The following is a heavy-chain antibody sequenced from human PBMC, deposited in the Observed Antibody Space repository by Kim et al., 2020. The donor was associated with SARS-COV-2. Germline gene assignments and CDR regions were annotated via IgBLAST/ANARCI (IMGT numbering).Heavy chain of an antibody. V-gene: IGHV1-18*04. J-gene: IGHJ4*02. Sequence: ASVKVSCKASGYTFTSYGISWVRQAPGQGLEWMGWISAYNGNTNYAQKLQGRVTMTTDTSTSTAYMELRSLRSDDTAVYYCARDYQDSSSWYEHPIDYWGQGTLVTVSS. D-gene: IGHD6-13*01. CDR1: GYTFTSYG. CDR2: ISAYNGNT. CDR3: ARDYQDSSSWYEHPIDY.